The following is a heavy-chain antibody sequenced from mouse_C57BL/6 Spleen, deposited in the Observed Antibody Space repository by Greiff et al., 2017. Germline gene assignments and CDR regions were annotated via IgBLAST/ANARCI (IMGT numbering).Heavy chain of an antibody. V-gene: IGHV1-82*01. J-gene: IGHJ3*01. CDR2: IYPGDGDT. CDR3: ARPLSYSNYVAWFAY. Sequence: VKLMESGPELVKPGASVKISCKASGYAFSSSWMNWVKQRPGKGLEWIGRIYPGDGDTNYNGKFKGKATLTADKSSSTAYMQLSSLTSEDSAVDFCARPLSYSNYVAWFAYWGQGTLVTVSA. CDR1: GYAFSSSW. D-gene: IGHD2-5*01.